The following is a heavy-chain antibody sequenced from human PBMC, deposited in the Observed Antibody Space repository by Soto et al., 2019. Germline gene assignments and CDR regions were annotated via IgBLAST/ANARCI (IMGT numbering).Heavy chain of an antibody. CDR1: GGSFSGYY. CDR3: AIGKQQLVLGGAFDI. CDR2: INHSGST. D-gene: IGHD6-13*01. Sequence: QVQLQQWGAGLLKPSETLSLTCAVYGGSFSGYYWSWIRQPPGKGLEWIGEINHSGSTNYNPSLKSRITISVDTSKNQFSLKLSSVTAADTAVYYCAIGKQQLVLGGAFDIWGQRTMVTVSS. J-gene: IGHJ3*02. V-gene: IGHV4-34*01.